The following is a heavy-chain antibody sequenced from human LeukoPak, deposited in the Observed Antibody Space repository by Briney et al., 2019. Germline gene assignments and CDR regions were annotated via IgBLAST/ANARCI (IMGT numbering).Heavy chain of an antibody. CDR1: GYTFTGYY. CDR3: ARDGVITGTTSPPLGYYYMDV. D-gene: IGHD1-7*01. CDR2: INPNSGGT. V-gene: IGHV1-2*02. J-gene: IGHJ6*03. Sequence: GASVKVSCKASGYTFTGYYMHWVRQAPGQGLEWMGWINPNSGGTNYAQKFQGRVTMTRDTSISTAYMELSRLRSDDTAVYYCARDGVITGTTSPPLGYYYMDVWGKGTTVTVSS.